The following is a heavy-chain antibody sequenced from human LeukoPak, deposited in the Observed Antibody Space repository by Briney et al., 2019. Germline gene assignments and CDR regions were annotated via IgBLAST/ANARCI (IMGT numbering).Heavy chain of an antibody. CDR1: GGSISSGGYY. Sequence: SETLSLTCTVSGGSISSGGYYWSWIRQHPGKGLEWIGYIYYSGSTYYNPSLKSRVTISVDTSKNQFSLKLSSVTAADTAVYYCARDRPHTNYYYYGMDVWGQGTTVTVPS. J-gene: IGHJ6*02. CDR2: IYYSGST. V-gene: IGHV4-31*03. CDR3: ARDRPHTNYYYYGMDV. D-gene: IGHD3-3*01.